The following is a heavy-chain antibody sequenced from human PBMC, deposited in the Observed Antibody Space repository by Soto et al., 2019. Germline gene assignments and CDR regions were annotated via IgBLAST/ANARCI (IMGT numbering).Heavy chain of an antibody. CDR1: GGTFNSYI. V-gene: IGHV1-69*06. Sequence: QVQLVQSGAEVKKPGSSVKVSCKASGGTFNSYIVNWVRQAPGQGLEWMGGIMPVFGTAKYAQKFQDRVTITADKSTSTAYMELRGLKSEDTAVYYCARGLDQPPVGLDFDNWGQGTLVTVTS. J-gene: IGHJ4*02. CDR2: IMPVFGTA. CDR3: ARGLDQPPVGLDFDN. D-gene: IGHD1-26*01.